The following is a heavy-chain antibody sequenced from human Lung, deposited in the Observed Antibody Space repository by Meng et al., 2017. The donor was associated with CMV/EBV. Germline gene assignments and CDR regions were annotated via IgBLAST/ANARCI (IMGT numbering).Heavy chain of an antibody. V-gene: IGHV4-39*01. CDR3: ARQGTAAAVTRPRTFDY. J-gene: IGHJ4*02. CDR1: RGSISSDVHY. D-gene: IGHD6-13*01. CDR2: IFHSGSA. Sequence: SETLSLXCTVSRGSISSDVHYWGWIRQPPGKGLEWIGNIFHSGSAYYNPSLKSRVSISVDTSKNQFSLKLSSVTAADTAMYYCARQGTAAAVTRPRTFDYWGQGTLVTVSS.